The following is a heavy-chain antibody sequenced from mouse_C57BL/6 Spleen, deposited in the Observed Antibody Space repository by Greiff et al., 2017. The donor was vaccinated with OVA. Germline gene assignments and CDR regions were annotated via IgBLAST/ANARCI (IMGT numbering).Heavy chain of an antibody. D-gene: IGHD2-10*01. CDR3: ARCPYYGNYVFFDY. Sequence: EVHLVESGGGLVKPGGSLKLSCAASGFTFSSYAMSWVRQTPEKRLEWVATISDGGSYTYYPDNVKGRFTISRDNAKNNLYLQMSHLKSEDTAMYYCARCPYYGNYVFFDYWGQGTTLTVSS. J-gene: IGHJ2*01. CDR1: GFTFSSYA. V-gene: IGHV5-4*01. CDR2: ISDGGSYT.